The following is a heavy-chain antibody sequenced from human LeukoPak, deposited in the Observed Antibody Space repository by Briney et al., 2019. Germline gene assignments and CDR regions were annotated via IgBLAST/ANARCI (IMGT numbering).Heavy chain of an antibody. CDR2: IYSGGST. J-gene: IGHJ4*02. CDR3: ASSIVGATTQIY. CDR1: GFTVSSNY. D-gene: IGHD1-26*01. Sequence: HTGGFLRLSCAASGFTVSSNYMSWVRQAPGKGLEWVSVIYSGGSTYYADSVKGRFTISRDNSKNTLYLQMNSLRAEDTAVYYCASSIVGATTQIYWGQGTLVTVSS. V-gene: IGHV3-53*01.